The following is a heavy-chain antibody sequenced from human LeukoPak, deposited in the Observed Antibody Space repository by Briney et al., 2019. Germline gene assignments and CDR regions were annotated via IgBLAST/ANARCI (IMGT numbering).Heavy chain of an antibody. CDR1: GGTFSSYA. CDR3: ASCGDFWSGYSPQYYYYYMGV. J-gene: IGHJ6*03. Sequence: ASVKVSCKASGGTFSSYAISWVRQAPGQGLEWMGGIIPIFGTANYAQKFQGRVTITTDESTSTAYMELSSLRSEDTAVYYCASCGDFWSGYSPQYYYYYMGVWGKGTTVTVSS. CDR2: IIPIFGTA. D-gene: IGHD3-3*01. V-gene: IGHV1-69*05.